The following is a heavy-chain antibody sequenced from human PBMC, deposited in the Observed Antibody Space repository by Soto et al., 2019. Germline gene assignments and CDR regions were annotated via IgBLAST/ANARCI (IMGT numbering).Heavy chain of an antibody. CDR2: ISSSSYI. Sequence: GGSLRLSCAASGFTFSSYSMNWVRQAPGKGLEWVSSISSSSYIYYADSVKGRFTISRDNAKNSLYLQMNSLRAEDTAVYYCAREYSSSSYWFDPWGQGTLVTVSS. V-gene: IGHV3-21*01. J-gene: IGHJ5*02. CDR1: GFTFSSYS. D-gene: IGHD6-6*01. CDR3: AREYSSSSYWFDP.